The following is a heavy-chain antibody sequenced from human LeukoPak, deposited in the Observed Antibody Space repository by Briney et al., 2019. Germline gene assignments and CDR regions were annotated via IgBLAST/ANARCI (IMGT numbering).Heavy chain of an antibody. CDR1: GFTFSSYS. Sequence: GGSLRLSCAASGFTFSSYSMNWVRQAPGKGLEWVSYISSSSSTIYYADSVKGRFTISRDNAKNSLYLQMNSLRAEDTAVYYCARDWGYCSGGSCYSGHYYYYMDVWGKGTTVTVSS. CDR3: ARDWGYCSGGSCYSGHYYYYMDV. D-gene: IGHD2-15*01. CDR2: ISSSSSTI. J-gene: IGHJ6*03. V-gene: IGHV3-48*01.